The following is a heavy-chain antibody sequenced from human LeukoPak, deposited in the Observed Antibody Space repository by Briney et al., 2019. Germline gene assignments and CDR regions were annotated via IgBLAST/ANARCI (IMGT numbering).Heavy chain of an antibody. CDR2: ISYDGTNK. Sequence: PGGSLRLSCTASGFTFSTYAMHWVRQAPGKGLEWVAVISYDGTNKYYAGSVQGRFTISRGNSKNTVYLQMTSLRTEDTALYYCQSRSIVATPDDYWGQGTLVTVSS. CDR3: QSRSIVATPDDY. D-gene: IGHD5-12*01. J-gene: IGHJ4*02. CDR1: GFTFSTYA. V-gene: IGHV3-30*04.